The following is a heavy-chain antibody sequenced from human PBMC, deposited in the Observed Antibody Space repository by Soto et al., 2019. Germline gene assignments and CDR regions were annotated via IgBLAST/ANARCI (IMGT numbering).Heavy chain of an antibody. J-gene: IGHJ4*02. CDR1: GFTFSSYA. Sequence: GGSLRLSCAASGFTFSSYAMSWVRQAPGKGLEWVSAISGSGGSTYYADSVKGRFTISRDNSKNTLYLQMNSLRAEDTAVYYCAKGSSNYYDSSGHQYYFDYWGQGTLVTVSS. CDR3: AKGSSNYYDSSGHQYYFDY. CDR2: ISGSGGST. V-gene: IGHV3-23*01. D-gene: IGHD3-22*01.